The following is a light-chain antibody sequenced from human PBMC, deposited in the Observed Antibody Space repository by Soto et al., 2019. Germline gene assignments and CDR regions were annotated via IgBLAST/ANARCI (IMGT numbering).Light chain of an antibody. CDR3: CSYTSSNTLV. V-gene: IGLV2-14*01. J-gene: IGLJ2*01. Sequence: QSVLTQPASVSGSPGQSITISCTGTSSDVGGYNYVSWYQQHPGKAPKLMIYDVSNRPSGVSNRFSGSKSGNTASLTISGLQAEDEAEYYCCSYTSSNTLVFGGGTKLTVL. CDR2: DVS. CDR1: SSDVGGYNY.